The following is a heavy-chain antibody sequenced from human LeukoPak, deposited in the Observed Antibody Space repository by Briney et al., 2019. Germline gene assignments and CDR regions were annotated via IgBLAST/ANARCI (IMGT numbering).Heavy chain of an antibody. CDR3: AKAKFRGIITASCDF. Sequence: PWGSVRVSCKASGYTFTGYYLHWVRQAPGQGLEWIGWINANSGATNYAQYFQGRFTIPRDTSTSRAYLDLSSLRSDATAIYYCAKAKFRGIITASCDFWGQGTLVTVSS. V-gene: IGHV1-2*02. J-gene: IGHJ4*02. CDR2: INANSGAT. CDR1: GYTFTGYY. D-gene: IGHD3-10*01.